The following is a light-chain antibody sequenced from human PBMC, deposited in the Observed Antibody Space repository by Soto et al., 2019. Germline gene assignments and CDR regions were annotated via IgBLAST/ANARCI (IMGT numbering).Light chain of an antibody. J-gene: IGKJ5*01. Sequence: EIVLTQSPGTLSLSPCERATLSCSASQSVSSSYLAWYQQKPGQAPRLLIYGASSRATGIPPRFSGSGSGTDFTLTISSLEPEDFSVYYCQQRYDWPVTFGQGTRLEIK. CDR1: QSVSSSY. CDR2: GAS. CDR3: QQRYDWPVT. V-gene: IGKV3D-20*02.